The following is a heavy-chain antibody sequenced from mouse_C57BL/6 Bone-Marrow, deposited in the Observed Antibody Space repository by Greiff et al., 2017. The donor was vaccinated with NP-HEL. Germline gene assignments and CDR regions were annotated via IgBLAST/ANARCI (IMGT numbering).Heavy chain of an antibody. CDR2: ISSGGSYT. D-gene: IGHD2-4*01. Sequence: EVQLVESGGDLVKPGGSLKLSCAASGFTFSSYGMSWVRQTPDKRLEWVATISSGGSYTYYPDSVKGRFTISRDNAKNTLYLQMSSLKSEDTAMYYCASKGYYDYDEYYFDYWGQGTTLTVSS. CDR3: ASKGYYDYDEYYFDY. V-gene: IGHV5-6*01. CDR1: GFTFSSYG. J-gene: IGHJ2*01.